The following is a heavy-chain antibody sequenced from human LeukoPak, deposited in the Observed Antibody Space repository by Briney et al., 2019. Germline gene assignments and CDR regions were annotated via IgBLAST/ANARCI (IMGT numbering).Heavy chain of an antibody. D-gene: IGHD6-13*01. CDR1: GFTFSSYA. CDR2: ISGSGGST. CDR3: AKDPSSSSPSFWFDP. Sequence: GGSLRLSCAASGFTFSSYAMSWVRQAPGKGLERVSAISGSGGSTYYADSVKGRFTIPRDNSESTLYLQMSSLRAEDTALYYCAKDPSSSSPSFWFDPWGQGTLVTVSS. V-gene: IGHV3-23*01. J-gene: IGHJ5*02.